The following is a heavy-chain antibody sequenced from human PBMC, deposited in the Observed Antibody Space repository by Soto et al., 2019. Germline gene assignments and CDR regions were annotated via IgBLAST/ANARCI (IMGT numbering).Heavy chain of an antibody. CDR1: SGSIGTYF. V-gene: IGHV4-59*01. D-gene: IGHD1-26*01. CDR3: ARGRGGTCGAFDI. Sequence: QVQLRESGPGLVKPSETLSLTCTVSSGSIGTYFWSWIRQPPGKGLEWIGYIYYSGTTNYNPSLRSRGTIFLYTAKNQCSLRLSSVTAADTAVYYCARGRGGTCGAFDIWGQGTLVTVSS. CDR2: IYYSGTT. J-gene: IGHJ3*02.